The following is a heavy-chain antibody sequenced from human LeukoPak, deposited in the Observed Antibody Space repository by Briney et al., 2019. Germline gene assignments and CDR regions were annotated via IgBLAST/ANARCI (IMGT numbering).Heavy chain of an antibody. Sequence: ASVKVSCKASGGTFSSYAINWVRQAPGQGLEWMGGIIPIFGTANYAQKFQGRVTITADESTSTAYMELSSLRSEDTAVYYCARSQTGHSGYDSLGHWGQGTLVTVSS. CDR1: GGTFSSYA. CDR2: IIPIFGTA. J-gene: IGHJ4*02. CDR3: ARSQTGHSGYDSLGH. V-gene: IGHV1-69*13. D-gene: IGHD5-12*01.